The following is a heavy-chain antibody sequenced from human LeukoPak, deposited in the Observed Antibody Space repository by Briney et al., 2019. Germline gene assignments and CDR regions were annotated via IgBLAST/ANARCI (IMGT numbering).Heavy chain of an antibody. Sequence: PSETLSLTCTVSGGSISSSSYYWGWIRQPPGKGLEWIGSIYYSGSTYYNPSLKSRVTISVDTSKNQFSLKLSSVTAADTAVYYCARQWLDSDPFDIWGQGTMVTVSS. V-gene: IGHV4-39*01. CDR2: IYYSGST. CDR1: GGSISSSSYY. J-gene: IGHJ3*02. D-gene: IGHD6-19*01. CDR3: ARQWLDSDPFDI.